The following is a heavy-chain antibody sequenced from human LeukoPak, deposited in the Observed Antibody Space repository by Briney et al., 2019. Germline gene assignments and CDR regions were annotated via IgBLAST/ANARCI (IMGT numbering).Heavy chain of an antibody. J-gene: IGHJ4*02. CDR1: GFTFSNYA. D-gene: IGHD3-10*01. Sequence: GGSLRLSCAASGFTFSNYAMNWVRQAPGGGLEWCSAISGSGGSTYYADSVKGRFTISRDNSKNTLYPQMNSLRAEYTALYYCARSGYYGSGSYSDYWGQGTLVTVSS. CDR3: ARSGYYGSGSYSDY. V-gene: IGHV3-23*01. CDR2: ISGSGGST.